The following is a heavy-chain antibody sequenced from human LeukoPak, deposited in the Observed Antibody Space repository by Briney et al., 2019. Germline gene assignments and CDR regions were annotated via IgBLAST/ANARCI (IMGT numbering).Heavy chain of an antibody. CDR1: GFTFSSYE. CDR3: ARGYRYGLDD. D-gene: IGHD5-18*01. CDR2: IGSSATAI. Sequence: PGGSLRLSCAASGFTFSSYEMNWVRQAPGKGLEWVSYIGSSATAIYYADSVKGRFTIPRDSAKNSLYLQMNSLRGEDTAVYYCARGYRYGLDDWGQGTLVTVSS. J-gene: IGHJ4*02. V-gene: IGHV3-48*03.